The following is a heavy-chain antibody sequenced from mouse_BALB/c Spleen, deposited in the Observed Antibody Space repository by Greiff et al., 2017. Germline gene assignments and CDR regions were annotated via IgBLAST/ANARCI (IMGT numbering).Heavy chain of an antibody. CDR1: GFTFSSFG. J-gene: IGHJ4*01. Sequence: EVKLVESGGGLVQPGGSRKLSCAASGFTFSSFGMYWVRQAPEKGLEWVAYISSGSSTIYYADTVKGRFTISRDNPKNTLFLQMTSLRSEDTAMYYCARKPGYYGSSYAMDYWGQGTSVTVSS. D-gene: IGHD1-1*01. CDR3: ARKPGYYGSSYAMDY. V-gene: IGHV5-17*02. CDR2: ISSGSSTI.